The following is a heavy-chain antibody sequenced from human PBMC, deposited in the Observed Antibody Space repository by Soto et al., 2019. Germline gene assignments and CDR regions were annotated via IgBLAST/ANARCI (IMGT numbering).Heavy chain of an antibody. V-gene: IGHV4-59*01. CDR1: GGSISSYY. CDR2: IYYSGST. D-gene: IGHD3-10*01. CDR3: ARDTELLWFGELLYPDRSHAFDI. J-gene: IGHJ3*02. Sequence: SETLSLTCTVSGGSISSYYWSWIRQPPGKGLEWIGYIYYSGSTNYNPSLKSRVTISVDTSKNQFSLKLSSVTAADPAVYYCARDTELLWFGELLYPDRSHAFDIWGQGTMVTVSS.